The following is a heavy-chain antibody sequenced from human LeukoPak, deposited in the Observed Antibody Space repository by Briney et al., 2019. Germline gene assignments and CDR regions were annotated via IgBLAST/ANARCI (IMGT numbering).Heavy chain of an antibody. J-gene: IGHJ4*02. V-gene: IGHV1-18*01. Sequence: ASVKVSCKASGYTLTSYGISWVRQAPGQGLEWMGWVSAYNGNTNYAQKLQGRVTMTTDTSTSTAYMELRSLRSDDTAVYYCARTRGYYDILTGYYTDNYFDYWGQGTLVTVSS. CDR3: ARTRGYYDILTGYYTDNYFDY. CDR2: VSAYNGNT. CDR1: GYTLTSYG. D-gene: IGHD3-9*01.